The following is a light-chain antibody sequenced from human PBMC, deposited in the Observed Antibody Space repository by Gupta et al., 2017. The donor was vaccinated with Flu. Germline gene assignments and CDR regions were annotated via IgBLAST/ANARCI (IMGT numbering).Light chain of an antibody. Sequence: DIVMTQFPDSLAVSLGERATINCKSSQSVLYSSNNKNYLAWYQQKPGQPPKLLIYWASTRESGVPDRFSGSGSGTDFTLTISSRQAEDVAVYYCQQYYSTPQLTFGGGTKVEIK. V-gene: IGKV4-1*01. CDR2: WAS. CDR1: QSVLYSSNNKNY. J-gene: IGKJ4*01. CDR3: QQYYSTPQLT.